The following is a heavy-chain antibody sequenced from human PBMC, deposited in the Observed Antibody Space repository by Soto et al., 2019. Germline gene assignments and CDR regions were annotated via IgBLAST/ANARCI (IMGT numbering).Heavy chain of an antibody. Sequence: GGSLRLSCVVSGFSFNYAIILALHAPGKGQEWVSVITGGGSTEYAASVKGRFTISRDNSKNTVHLQMNSRRAEDTAMYYCAKDAVYNDGLWLVSDWGQGTLVTVSS. CDR2: ITGGGST. CDR3: AKDAVYNDGLWLVSD. J-gene: IGHJ4*02. V-gene: IGHV3-23*01. CDR1: GFSFNYA. D-gene: IGHD2-21*01.